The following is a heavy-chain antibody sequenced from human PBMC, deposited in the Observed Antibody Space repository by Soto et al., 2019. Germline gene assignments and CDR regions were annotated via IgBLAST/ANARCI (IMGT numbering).Heavy chain of an antibody. D-gene: IGHD3-10*01. V-gene: IGHV1-8*02. CDR1: GGTFSSYA. CDR3: ATYMVRGSY. CDR2: MNPNSGNT. J-gene: IGHJ4*02. Sequence: ASVKVSCKASGGTFSSYAISWVRQATGQGLEWMGWMNPNSGNTGYAQKFQGRVTMTRNTSISTAYMELSSLRSEDTAVYYCATYMVRGSYWGQGTLVTVSS.